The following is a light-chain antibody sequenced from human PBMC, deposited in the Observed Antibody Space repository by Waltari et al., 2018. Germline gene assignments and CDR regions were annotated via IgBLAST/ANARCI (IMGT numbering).Light chain of an antibody. V-gene: IGKV3-20*01. CDR3: QQYDDSPIT. J-gene: IGKJ5*01. Sequence: EIVLTQSPGTLSLSPGARATLSCRASPSVSSIYLAWYQQKPGQAPRLLFYGASSRATGIPDRFSGSVSGTDFTLTISRLEPEDFAVYYCQQYDDSPITFGQGTRLEIK. CDR2: GAS. CDR1: PSVSSIY.